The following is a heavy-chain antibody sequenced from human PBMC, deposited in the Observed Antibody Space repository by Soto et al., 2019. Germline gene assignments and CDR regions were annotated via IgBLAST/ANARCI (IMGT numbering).Heavy chain of an antibody. CDR2: ISGSGGSS. CDR3: ARRGSGSYYDY. Sequence: EVQLLESGGGLVQPGGSLRLSCAASGFTFSSYAMRWVRQAPGKGLEWVSAISGSGGSSYYADSVKGRFTISRDNSKNTLYLQMNSLRAEDTAVYYCARRGSGSYYDYWGQGTLVIVSS. D-gene: IGHD1-26*01. J-gene: IGHJ4*02. V-gene: IGHV3-23*01. CDR1: GFTFSSYA.